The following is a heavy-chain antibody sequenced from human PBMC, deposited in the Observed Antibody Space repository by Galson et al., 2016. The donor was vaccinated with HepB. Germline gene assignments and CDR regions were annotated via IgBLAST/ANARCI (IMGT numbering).Heavy chain of an antibody. Sequence: SLRLSCATSGFTVSSDYMTWARQAPGKGLEWVSLFYIGGNTYYGNSVKGRFTISRDNSKNTLYLQMNSLRAEDTAMYYCATVGGSTYGLRSDAFDIWGQGTMVTVSS. V-gene: IGHV3-53*01. J-gene: IGHJ3*02. CDR3: ATVGGSTYGLRSDAFDI. D-gene: IGHD1-26*01. CDR2: FYIGGNT. CDR1: GFTVSSDY.